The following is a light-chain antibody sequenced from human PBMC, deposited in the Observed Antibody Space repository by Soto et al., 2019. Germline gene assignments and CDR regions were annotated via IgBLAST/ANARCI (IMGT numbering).Light chain of an antibody. CDR1: TGAVTGGHY. V-gene: IGLV7-46*01. CDR3: LLSYSGASYV. J-gene: IGLJ1*01. CDR2: DTS. Sequence: QAVVTQEPSLTVSPGGTVTLTCGSSTGAVTGGHYPYWFQQKPGQAPRRLIYDTSSKHSWTPARFSGSLLGGKAALTLSGAQPEDEAEYYCLLSYSGASYVFGAGTKLTVL.